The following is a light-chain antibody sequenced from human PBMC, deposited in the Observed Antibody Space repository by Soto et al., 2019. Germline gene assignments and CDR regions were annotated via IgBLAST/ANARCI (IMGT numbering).Light chain of an antibody. CDR1: QSISNW. CDR2: HAS. V-gene: IGKV1-5*01. CDR3: QHANSYSEG. J-gene: IGKJ4*02. Sequence: DILVTNSPATLRRSIIYTCTITFRASQSISNWLAWYQQKPGTAPKVLIYHASNLQSGVPSRFSGSGSGTEFTLTISSLQPDDFTTYYCQHANSYSEGFGEVSKVANK.